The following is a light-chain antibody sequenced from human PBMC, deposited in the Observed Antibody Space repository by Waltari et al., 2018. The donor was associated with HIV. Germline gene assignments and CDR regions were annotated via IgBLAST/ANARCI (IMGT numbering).Light chain of an antibody. CDR1: QSVSTY. J-gene: IGKJ4*01. Sequence: EIVLTQSPGTLSLSPGERAPLSCRASQSVSTYLGWYQQKPGQPPRLLLYDVSKRAAGIPARFSGSGSGTDFSLTINNLKPEDSAVYYCQHRVSWPATFGGGTKVQIK. V-gene: IGKV3-11*01. CDR3: QHRVSWPAT. CDR2: DVS.